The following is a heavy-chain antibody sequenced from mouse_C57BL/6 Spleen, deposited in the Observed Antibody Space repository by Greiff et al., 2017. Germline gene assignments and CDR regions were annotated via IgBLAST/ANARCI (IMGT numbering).Heavy chain of an antibody. CDR3: AADWNDVYFDD. CDR2: IYPRSGST. CDR1: GYTFTSYG. J-gene: IGHJ1*03. Sequence: VQLQQSGAELVRPGASVKLSCKASGYTFTSYGIRWVKQRTGQGLEWIGEIYPRSGSTDYNEKFKGKATLTADKSSSTAYMELRSLTSEDSAVXYCAADWNDVYFDDWGTGTTVTVSS. D-gene: IGHD2-12*01. V-gene: IGHV1-81*01.